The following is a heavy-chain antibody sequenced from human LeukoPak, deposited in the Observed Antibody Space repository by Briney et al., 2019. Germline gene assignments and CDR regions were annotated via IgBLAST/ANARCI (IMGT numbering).Heavy chain of an antibody. CDR2: IYTSGST. V-gene: IGHV4-4*07. Sequence: SETLSLTCTVSGGSISSYYWSWIRQPAGKGLEWIGRIYTSGSTNYNPSLKSRVTMSVDTSKNHFSLKLSSVTAADTAVYYCARDGDDNDYGVVLDYWGQGTPVTVSS. CDR3: ARDGDDNDYGVVLDY. CDR1: GGSISSYY. J-gene: IGHJ4*02. D-gene: IGHD4-17*01.